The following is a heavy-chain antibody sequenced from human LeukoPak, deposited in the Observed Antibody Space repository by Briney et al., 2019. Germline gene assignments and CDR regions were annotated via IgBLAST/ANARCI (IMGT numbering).Heavy chain of an antibody. V-gene: IGHV1-18*01. CDR1: GYTLTSYG. CDR3: ARAHHLASWLDS. J-gene: IGHJ5*01. Sequence: ASVKLSCKASGYTLTSYGINWIRKPPGQGLEWIGCISTRSTNKNYAQKVQRRLTLTTATSTNTAYMERRSLRADETAVYYCARAHHLASWLDSWGQGTLVSVSS. D-gene: IGHD1-14*01. CDR2: ISTRSTNK.